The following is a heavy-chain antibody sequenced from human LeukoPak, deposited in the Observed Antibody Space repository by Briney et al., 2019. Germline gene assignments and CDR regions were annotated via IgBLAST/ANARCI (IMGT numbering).Heavy chain of an antibody. CDR1: GFTFSSYG. Sequence: PGGSLRLSCAASGFTFSSYGMHWVRQAPGKGLEWVAVIWYDGSNKYYADSVKGRFTISRDNSKNTLYLQMNTLRAEDTAMYYCATVHFGYFDYWGQGTLVTVSS. D-gene: IGHD3-3*01. CDR2: IWYDGSNK. V-gene: IGHV3-33*01. CDR3: ATVHFGYFDY. J-gene: IGHJ4*02.